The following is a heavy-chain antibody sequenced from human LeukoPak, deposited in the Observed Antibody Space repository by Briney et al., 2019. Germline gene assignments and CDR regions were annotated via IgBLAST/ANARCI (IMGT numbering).Heavy chain of an antibody. V-gene: IGHV1-46*01. CDR1: GYIFTSYF. CDR3: ARGTDSSGYYYGVY. J-gene: IGHJ4*02. D-gene: IGHD3-22*01. CDR2: INPSGGST. Sequence: ASVKVSCKASGYIFTSYFMHWVRQAPGQGLEWMGLINPSGGSTRYAQKFQGRVTMTRDMSTSTVYMELSSLRSEDTAVYYCARGTDSSGYYYGVYWGQGTLVTVSS.